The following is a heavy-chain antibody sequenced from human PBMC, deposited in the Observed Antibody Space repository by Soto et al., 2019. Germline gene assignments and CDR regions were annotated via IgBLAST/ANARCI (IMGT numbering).Heavy chain of an antibody. V-gene: IGHV4-34*01. CDR3: SRRTGSGWFFDY. CDR2: INHSGST. CDR1: GESFSGYC. Sequence: SETLSLTCAVYGESFSGYCWSWIRQSPGKGLDWIGEINHSGSTNYNPSLKSRVTISVDTSKNQFSLKLSSVTAADTAVYYCSRRTGSGWFFDYWGQGTLVTVSS. D-gene: IGHD6-19*01. J-gene: IGHJ4*02.